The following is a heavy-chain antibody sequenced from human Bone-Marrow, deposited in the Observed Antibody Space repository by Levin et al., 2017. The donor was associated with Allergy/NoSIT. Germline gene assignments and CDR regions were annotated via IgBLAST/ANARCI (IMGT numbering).Heavy chain of an antibody. J-gene: IGHJ5*02. CDR1: GYSFTSYW. Sequence: GESLKISCKGSGYSFTSYWIGWVRQMPGKGLEWMGIIYPGDSDTRYSPSFQGQVTISADKSISTAYLQWSSLKASDTAMYYCARQVSVVVPAATWNWFDPWGQGTLVTVSS. CDR3: ARQVSVVVPAATWNWFDP. D-gene: IGHD2-2*01. CDR2: IYPGDSDT. V-gene: IGHV5-51*01.